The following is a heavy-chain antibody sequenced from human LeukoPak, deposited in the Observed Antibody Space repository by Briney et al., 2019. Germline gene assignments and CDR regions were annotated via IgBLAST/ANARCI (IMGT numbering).Heavy chain of an antibody. CDR3: ASEGIAVAGGIDY. V-gene: IGHV1-2*02. D-gene: IGHD6-19*01. Sequence: ASVKVSCKASGYTFTGYYMHWVRQAPGQGREWVGWINPNSGGTNYAQKFQGRVTMTRDTSISTAYMELSRLRSDDTAVYYCASEGIAVAGGIDYWGQGTLVTVSS. J-gene: IGHJ4*02. CDR2: INPNSGGT. CDR1: GYTFTGYY.